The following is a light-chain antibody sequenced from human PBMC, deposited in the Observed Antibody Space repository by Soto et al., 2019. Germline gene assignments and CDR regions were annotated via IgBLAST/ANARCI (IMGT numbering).Light chain of an antibody. CDR3: QQYNTFSHT. J-gene: IGKJ2*01. Sequence: IQMTQTPSTLSASVGDRVTIACRASQSVSPWLAWYQQKPGKAPKLLIYDVSNLQSGVPSRFSGSGSGTEFTLTISSLQPDDFATYYCQQYNTFSHTFGQGTKLEIK. CDR1: QSVSPW. V-gene: IGKV1-5*01. CDR2: DVS.